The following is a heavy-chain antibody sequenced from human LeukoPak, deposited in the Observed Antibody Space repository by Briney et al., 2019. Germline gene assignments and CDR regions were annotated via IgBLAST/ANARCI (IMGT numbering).Heavy chain of an antibody. D-gene: IGHD6-13*01. CDR3: AQGDSSSWYGGYWFDP. CDR1: GYTFTSYG. V-gene: IGHV1-18*01. Sequence: ASVKVSCKASGYTFTSYGISWVRQAPGQGLEWMGWISAYNGNTNYAQKLQGRVTMTTDTSTSTAYMELRSLRSEDTAVYYCAQGDSSSWYGGYWFDPWGQGTLVTVSS. J-gene: IGHJ5*02. CDR2: ISAYNGNT.